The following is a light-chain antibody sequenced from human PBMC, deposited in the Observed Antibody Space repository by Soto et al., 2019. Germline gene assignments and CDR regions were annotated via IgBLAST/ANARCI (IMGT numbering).Light chain of an antibody. V-gene: IGLV2-8*01. Sequence: QSALTQPPSASGSPGQSVTISSTGTSSDVGGYVSGYQQHPGKAPKLMIYEVTKRPSGVPDRFSGSKSGNTASLTVSGLQAEDEADYYCSSYAGSNTDVVFGGGTKLTVL. J-gene: IGLJ2*01. CDR1: SSDVGGY. CDR3: SSYAGSNTDVV. CDR2: EVT.